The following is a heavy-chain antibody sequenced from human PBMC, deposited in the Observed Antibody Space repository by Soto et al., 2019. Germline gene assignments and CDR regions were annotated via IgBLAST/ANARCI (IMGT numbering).Heavy chain of an antibody. J-gene: IGHJ4*02. CDR2: IYYSGST. Sequence: QVQLQESGPGLVKPSQTLSLTCTVSGGSISSGDYYWSWIRQHPGKGLEWIGYIYYSGSTYYNPSLKSRLNISVHTSNNQCSLKLSSVTAADTAVYYCATHGSGIYKPTTCDYWGQGTLVTVSS. V-gene: IGHV4-31*03. D-gene: IGHD3-10*01. CDR3: ATHGSGIYKPTTCDY. CDR1: GGSISSGDYY.